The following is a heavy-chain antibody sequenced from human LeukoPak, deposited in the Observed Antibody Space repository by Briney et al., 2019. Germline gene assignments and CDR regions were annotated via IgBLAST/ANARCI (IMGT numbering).Heavy chain of an antibody. Sequence: PSETLSLTCTVSGASISSGNYYWSWIRQPPGKGLEWIGYIYHSGTTYYNPSLNSRVTLSVDRSKNQFSLKMTSVTAADTAVYYCARDYHYGGGDCSWVDYWGQGTLVTVSS. CDR3: ARDYHYGGGDCSWVDY. J-gene: IGHJ4*02. CDR2: IYHSGTT. V-gene: IGHV4-30-2*01. D-gene: IGHD2-21*01. CDR1: GASISSGNYY.